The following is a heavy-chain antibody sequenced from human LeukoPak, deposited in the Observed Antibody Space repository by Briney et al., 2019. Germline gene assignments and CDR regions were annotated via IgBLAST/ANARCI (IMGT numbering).Heavy chain of an antibody. V-gene: IGHV4-34*01. D-gene: IGHD3-10*01. Sequence: PSETLSLTCAVYGGSFSGYYWSWIRQPPGKGLEWIGEINHSGSTNYNPSLKSRVTISVYTSKNQFSLKLSSVTAADTAVYYCASQQAPYYYGSGSYWGYYFDYWGQGTLVTVSS. CDR3: ASQQAPYYYGSGSYWGYYFDY. CDR2: INHSGST. J-gene: IGHJ4*02. CDR1: GGSFSGYY.